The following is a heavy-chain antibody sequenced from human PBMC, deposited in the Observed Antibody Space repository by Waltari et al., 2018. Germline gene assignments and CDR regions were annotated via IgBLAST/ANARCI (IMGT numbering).Heavy chain of an antibody. CDR3: ARFRTGTTNYYGMDV. Sequence: QVQLQESGPGLVKPSETLSLTCTVSGGSISSYYWSWIRQPPGKGLDWIGYIYYSGSTNYNPALKSRVTISVDTSKNQFSLKLSSVTAADTAVYYCARFRTGTTNYYGMDVWGQGTTVTVSS. D-gene: IGHD1-1*01. CDR2: IYYSGST. J-gene: IGHJ6*02. CDR1: GGSISSYY. V-gene: IGHV4-59*01.